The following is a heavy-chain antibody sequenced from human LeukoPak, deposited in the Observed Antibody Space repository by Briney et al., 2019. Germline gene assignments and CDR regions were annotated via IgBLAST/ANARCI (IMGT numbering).Heavy chain of an antibody. CDR2: INVGHGNI. D-gene: IGHD1-7*01. Sequence: ASVKVSCKASGYTFTSYAMHWVRQAPGQRLEWMGWINVGHGNIKYSQKFQDRVTITRNTSASTVYMELSSLRSEDTAVYYCARELELHNWFDPWGQGTLVTVSS. CDR3: ARELELHNWFDP. J-gene: IGHJ5*02. CDR1: GYTFTSYA. V-gene: IGHV1-3*01.